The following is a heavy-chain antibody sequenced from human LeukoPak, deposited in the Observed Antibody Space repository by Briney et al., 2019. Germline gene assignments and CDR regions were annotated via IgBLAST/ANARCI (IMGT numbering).Heavy chain of an antibody. CDR2: IYYSGST. V-gene: IGHV4-59*08. CDR1: GGSISSYY. Sequence: SETLSLTCTVSGGSISSYYWSWIRQPPGKGLEWIGYIYYSGSTNYNPSLKSRVTISVDTSKNQFSLKLSSVTAADTAVYYCARRPIAAAGTRGAFDIWGQGTMVTVSS. D-gene: IGHD6-13*01. J-gene: IGHJ3*02. CDR3: ARRPIAAAGTRGAFDI.